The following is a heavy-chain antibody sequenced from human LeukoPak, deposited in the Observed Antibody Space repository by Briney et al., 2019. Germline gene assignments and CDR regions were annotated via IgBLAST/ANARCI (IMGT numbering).Heavy chain of an antibody. Sequence: SETLSLTCAVSGGSISSGGYSWSWIRQPPGKGLEWIGFIYHSGSTYYNPSLKSRLTISVDRSKNQFSLKLSSVTAADTAVYYCARSLYYYDTSAPRAFDIWGQGTMVTVSS. J-gene: IGHJ3*02. D-gene: IGHD3-22*01. CDR3: ARSLYYYDTSAPRAFDI. CDR1: GGSISSGGYS. CDR2: IYHSGST. V-gene: IGHV4-30-2*01.